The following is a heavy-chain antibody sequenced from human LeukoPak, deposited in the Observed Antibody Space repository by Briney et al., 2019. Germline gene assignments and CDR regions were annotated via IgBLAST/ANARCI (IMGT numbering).Heavy chain of an antibody. CDR3: ARDEVGATFFDY. Sequence: ASVKVSCKASGFTFTSYGISWVRQAPGQGLEWMGWISAYNGNTNYAQKLQGRVTMTTDTSTSTAYMELRSLRSDDTAVYYCARDEVGATFFDYWGQGTLVTVSS. D-gene: IGHD1-26*01. V-gene: IGHV1-18*01. CDR1: GFTFTSYG. J-gene: IGHJ4*02. CDR2: ISAYNGNT.